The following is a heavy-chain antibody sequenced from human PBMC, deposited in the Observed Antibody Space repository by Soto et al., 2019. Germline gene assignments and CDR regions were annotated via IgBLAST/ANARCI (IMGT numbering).Heavy chain of an antibody. V-gene: IGHV3-30-3*01. J-gene: IGHJ5*02. CDR1: GFTFSSYA. CDR2: ISYDGNNK. CDR3: ARSQQTTVTSPLADP. Sequence: QVQLVESGGGVVQPGRSLRLSYAASGFTFSSYAMHWVRQAPGKGLEWVTVISYDGNNKYYADSVEGRFTISRDNSKNTLYLQMNSLRTEDTGVYYCARSQQTTVTSPLADPWGQGTLVTVSS. D-gene: IGHD4-17*01.